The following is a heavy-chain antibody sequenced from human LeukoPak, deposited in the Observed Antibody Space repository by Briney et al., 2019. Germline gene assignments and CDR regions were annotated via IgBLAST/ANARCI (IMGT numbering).Heavy chain of an antibody. Sequence: SGGSLRLSCAASGFTFSDYFMSWIRQAPGQGLEWVSYISGGGSTIYYADSVRGRFTISRDNAKNSLYLQMNILRAEDTAVYYCAAAPQTYRYLGYWGQGTLVTVSS. CDR2: ISGGGSTI. CDR1: GFTFSDYF. V-gene: IGHV3-11*04. J-gene: IGHJ4*02. D-gene: IGHD3-16*02. CDR3: AAAPQTYRYLGY.